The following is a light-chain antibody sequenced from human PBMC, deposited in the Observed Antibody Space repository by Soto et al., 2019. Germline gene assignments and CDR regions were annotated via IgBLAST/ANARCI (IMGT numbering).Light chain of an antibody. CDR2: GAS. V-gene: IGKV3D-20*02. CDR1: QSVSNNY. J-gene: IGKJ5*01. CDR3: QQRSKWPIT. Sequence: EKVMTQSPATLSVSPGERANLSCRASQSVSNNYLAWYQQKPGQAPRLLIYGASNRATGIPDRFSGSGSGTDFTLTISRLEPEDFAIYYCQQRSKWPITVGQGTRLEIK.